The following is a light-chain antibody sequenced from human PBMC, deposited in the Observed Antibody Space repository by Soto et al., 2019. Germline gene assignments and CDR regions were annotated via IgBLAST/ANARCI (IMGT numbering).Light chain of an antibody. Sequence: DIRMTQSPSTLSASVGDRVTIPCRASQSISIWLAWYQQKPGKAPKLLIYKASILQTGVPSRFSGSGSGTEFTLTISSLQPDDFATYYCQHPWTFVQGTKVEMK. J-gene: IGKJ1*01. V-gene: IGKV1-5*03. CDR2: KAS. CDR3: QHPWT. CDR1: QSISIW.